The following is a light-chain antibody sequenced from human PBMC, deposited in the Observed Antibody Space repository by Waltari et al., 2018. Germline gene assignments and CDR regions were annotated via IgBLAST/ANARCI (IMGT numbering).Light chain of an antibody. CDR2: SAS. CDR1: HTIDTY. J-gene: IGKJ3*01. V-gene: IGKV1-39*01. Sequence: DIHMTQSPSSLSASIGDRVNITCRASHTIDTYLNCYRQRPGKAPDLLISSASTLQRGVPSRFSGSGSGTDFTLSIDTLQPEDFATYFCQQSYSRPLFTFGPGTKVYL. CDR3: QQSYSRPLFT.